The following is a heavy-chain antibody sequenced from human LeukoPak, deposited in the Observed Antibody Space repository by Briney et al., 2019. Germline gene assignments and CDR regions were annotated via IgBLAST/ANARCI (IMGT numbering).Heavy chain of an antibody. CDR3: VRRPDYFDY. V-gene: IGHV4-59*11. CDR2: IHHGGTT. J-gene: IGHJ4*02. CDR1: GDSISSHY. Sequence: LETLSLTCTVSGDSISSHYWSWIRQPPGKGLEWIAYIHHGGTTNYYPSLKSRVTISVDTSKNQFSLQLRSVTAADTAVYYCVRRPDYFDYWGRGILVTVSS.